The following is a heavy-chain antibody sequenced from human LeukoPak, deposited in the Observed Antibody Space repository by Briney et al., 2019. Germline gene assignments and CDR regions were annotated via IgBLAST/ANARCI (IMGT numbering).Heavy chain of an antibody. D-gene: IGHD1-26*01. J-gene: IGHJ4*02. CDR2: IYYSGST. Sequence: PSETLSLTCAVYGGSFSGYYWSWIRQPPGKGLEWIGHIYYSGSTYYNPSLKSRGIVSVETSKNQFSLKLSSVTAADTAVYYCARFMLSWREFDCWGQGTLVTVSS. V-gene: IGHV4-34*09. CDR1: GGSFSGYY. CDR3: ARFMLSWREFDC.